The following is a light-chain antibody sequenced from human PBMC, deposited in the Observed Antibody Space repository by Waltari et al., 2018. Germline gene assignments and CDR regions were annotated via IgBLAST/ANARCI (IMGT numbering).Light chain of an antibody. CDR2: KKD. Sequence: QSVLTQPPSASGTPGQRVTISCSGSSSNIGSNYVYWYQHLPGAAPQLLIYKKDQRPSGVPDRFSGSKSGTSASLAISGLRSEDEADYYCAAWDDSLSGLFGGGTKLTVL. CDR3: AAWDDSLSGL. J-gene: IGLJ3*02. V-gene: IGLV1-47*01. CDR1: SSNIGSNY.